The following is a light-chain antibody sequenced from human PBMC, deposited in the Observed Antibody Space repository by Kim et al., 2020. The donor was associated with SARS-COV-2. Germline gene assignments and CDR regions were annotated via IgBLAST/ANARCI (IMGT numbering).Light chain of an antibody. CDR1: QPVRTS. V-gene: IGKV3-11*01. CDR2: DTS. CDR3: QQRANWL. J-gene: IGKJ2*01. Sequence: TLSLSPGERAALSCRASQPVRTSFAWYQQKPGQAPRLLIYDTSNRATGIPAKFSGSGSGTDFTLTISSLEPADSAVYYCQQRANWLFGQGTKLEI.